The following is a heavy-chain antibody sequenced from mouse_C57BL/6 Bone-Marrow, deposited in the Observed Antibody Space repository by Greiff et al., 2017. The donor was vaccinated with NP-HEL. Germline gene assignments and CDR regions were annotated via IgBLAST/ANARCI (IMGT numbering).Heavy chain of an antibody. Sequence: EVKVVESGGGLVQPGGSMKLSCVASGFTFSNYWMNWVRQSPEKGLEWVAQIRLKSDNYATPYAVSVQGRFTISIDDSKLSVYLQMNNIRAEDTGIYYCTRDYGSSYCYWGQGTTLTVSS. V-gene: IGHV6-3*01. CDR3: TRDYGSSYCY. J-gene: IGHJ2*01. D-gene: IGHD1-1*01. CDR2: IRLKSDNYAT. CDR1: GFTFSNYW.